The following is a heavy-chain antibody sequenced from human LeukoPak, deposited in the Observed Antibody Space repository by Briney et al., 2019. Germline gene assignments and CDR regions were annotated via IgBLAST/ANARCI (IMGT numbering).Heavy chain of an antibody. CDR1: GFTFSGYW. D-gene: IGHD6-19*01. V-gene: IGHV3-74*01. CDR2: INSDGSTT. J-gene: IGHJ6*02. CDR3: ARVTSGGWYGSYGMDV. Sequence: GGSLRLSCAASGFTFSGYWMHWVRQVPGKGLVWVSRINSDGSTTTYADSVKGRFTISRDNAKNTLYLQMNSLRAEDTAVYYCARVTSGGWYGSYGMDVWGQGTTVTVSS.